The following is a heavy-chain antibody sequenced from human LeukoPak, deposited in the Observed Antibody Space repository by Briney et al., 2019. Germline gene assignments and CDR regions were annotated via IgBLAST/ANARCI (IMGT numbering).Heavy chain of an antibody. V-gene: IGHV1-2*02. CDR1: GYTFTGYY. CDR3: ARGTPYYYDSSGYVDY. CDR2: IIPNNGGT. Sequence: ASVKVSCKTSGYTFTGYYMHWVRQAPGQGLEWMGWIIPNNGGTNYAQKFQGRVTTTRDTSISTAYMELSRLRSDDTAVYYCARGTPYYYDSSGYVDYWGQGTLVTVSS. J-gene: IGHJ4*02. D-gene: IGHD3-22*01.